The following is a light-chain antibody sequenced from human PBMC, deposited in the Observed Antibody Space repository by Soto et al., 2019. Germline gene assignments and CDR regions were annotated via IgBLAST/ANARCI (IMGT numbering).Light chain of an antibody. CDR1: QSVGSSY. J-gene: IGKJ1*01. Sequence: EIVLTQSPDTLSLTPGERATLSCGASQSVGSSYVAWYQQKPGLAPRLLMFDASSRANGIPDRFRGSGSGTGFTLTISSLEPEDFAVYYCQQYSSSLWTFGQGTKVDIK. CDR3: QQYSSSLWT. CDR2: DAS. V-gene: IGKV3D-20*01.